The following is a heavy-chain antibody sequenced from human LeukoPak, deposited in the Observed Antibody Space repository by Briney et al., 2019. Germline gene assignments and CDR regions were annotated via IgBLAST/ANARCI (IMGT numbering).Heavy chain of an antibody. CDR3: TRHGGGTSGYNIDY. CDR1: GFTFSGSA. CDR2: IRSKANSYAT. Sequence: GGSLRLSCAASGFTFSGSARHWVRQASGKGLEWVGRIRSKANSYATAYAASVKGRFTISRDDSKNTAYLQMNSLKTEDTAVYYCTRHGGGTSGYNIDYWGQGTLVTVSS. V-gene: IGHV3-73*01. D-gene: IGHD3-22*01. J-gene: IGHJ4*02.